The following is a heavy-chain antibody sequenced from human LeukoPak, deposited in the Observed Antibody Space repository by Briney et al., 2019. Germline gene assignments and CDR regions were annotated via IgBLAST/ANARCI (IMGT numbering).Heavy chain of an antibody. V-gene: IGHV4-30-2*01. CDR2: VYHSGST. CDR1: GGSISSGGYS. CDR3: ARGIQLRPKRVSWYFDL. D-gene: IGHD5-18*01. J-gene: IGHJ2*01. Sequence: SQTLSLTCAVSGGSISSGGYSWSWIRQPPGKGLEWIGYVYHSGSTYYNPSLKSRVTISVDRSKNQFSLKLSSVTAADTAVYYCARGIQLRPKRVSWYFDLWGRGTLVTVSS.